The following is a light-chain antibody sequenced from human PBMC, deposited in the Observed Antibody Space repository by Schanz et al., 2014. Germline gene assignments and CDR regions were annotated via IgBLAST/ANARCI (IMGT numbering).Light chain of an antibody. CDR1: QSVGSN. J-gene: IGKJ2*01. CDR2: GAS. Sequence: EVVMTQSPATLSVSPGETATLSCRAGQSVGSNLAWYQQKPGQAPRLLIYGASTRATGIPARFSGSGSGTDFTLTISRLEPEDFAVYYCQQRSNWPPFTFGQGTKLEIK. CDR3: QQRSNWPPFT. V-gene: IGKV3D-15*01.